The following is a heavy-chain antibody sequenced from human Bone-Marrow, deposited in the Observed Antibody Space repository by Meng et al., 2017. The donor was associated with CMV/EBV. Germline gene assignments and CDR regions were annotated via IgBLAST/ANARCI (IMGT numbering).Heavy chain of an antibody. CDR1: GVTFDDYG. D-gene: IGHD3-10*01. CDR2: INWNGGST. Sequence: SAASGVTFDDYGMSWVRQGEGKGLEWVSGINWNGGSTGYADSVKGRFTISRDNAKNSLYLQMNSLRAEDTALYHCARDWYGAYFDYWGQGTLVTVSS. CDR3: ARDWYGAYFDY. V-gene: IGHV3-20*01. J-gene: IGHJ4*02.